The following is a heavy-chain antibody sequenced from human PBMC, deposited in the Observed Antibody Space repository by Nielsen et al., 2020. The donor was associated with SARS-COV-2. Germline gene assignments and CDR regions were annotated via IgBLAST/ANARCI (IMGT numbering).Heavy chain of an antibody. V-gene: IGHV3-49*03. CDR3: TGEVPGRCFTASCYNLDH. CDR2: IRHKAYGGTT. D-gene: IGHD3-10*01. J-gene: IGHJ4*02. CDR1: GFDFGDFG. Sequence: GGSLRLSCTGSGFDFGDFGLSWFRHTPGKGLEWIGFIRHKAYGGTTQYAASVRGRVSISRDDAKSSAYLDMSSLEAEDTGVYFCTGEVPGRCFTASCYNLDHWGRGTQVTVSS.